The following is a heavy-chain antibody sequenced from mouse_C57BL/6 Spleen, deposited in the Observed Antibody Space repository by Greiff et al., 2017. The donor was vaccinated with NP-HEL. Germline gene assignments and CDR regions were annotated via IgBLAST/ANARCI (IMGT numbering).Heavy chain of an antibody. CDR2: IYPGNSDT. J-gene: IGHJ4*01. CDR3: TRGPLTTVVATNAMDY. V-gene: IGHV1-5*01. D-gene: IGHD1-1*01. Sequence: EVQLQQSGTVLARPGASVKMSCKTSGYTFTSYWMHWVKQRPGQGLEWIGAIYPGNSDTSYNQKFKGKAKLTAVTSASTAYMELSSLTNEDSAVYYCTRGPLTTVVATNAMDYWGQGTSVTVSS. CDR1: GYTFTSYW.